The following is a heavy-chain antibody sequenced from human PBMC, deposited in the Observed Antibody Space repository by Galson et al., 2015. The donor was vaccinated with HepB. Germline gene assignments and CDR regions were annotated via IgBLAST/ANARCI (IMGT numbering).Heavy chain of an antibody. CDR1: GFTFSSYA. Sequence: SLRLSCAASGFTFSSYAMHWVRQAPGKGLEWVAVISYDGSNKYYADSVKGRFTISRDNSKNTLYLQMNSLRAEDTAVYYCASAWAYCSGGSCYAGALDYWGQGTLVTVSS. J-gene: IGHJ4*02. CDR2: ISYDGSNK. V-gene: IGHV3-30-3*01. D-gene: IGHD2-15*01. CDR3: ASAWAYCSGGSCYAGALDY.